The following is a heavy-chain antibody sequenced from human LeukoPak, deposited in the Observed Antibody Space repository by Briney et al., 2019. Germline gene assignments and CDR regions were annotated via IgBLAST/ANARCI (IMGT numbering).Heavy chain of an antibody. V-gene: IGHV4-39*01. J-gene: IGHJ3*02. Sequence: PSETLSLTCTVSGGSVSSSTYYWGWIRQPPGKGLEWIGSIYYSGSTYYNPSLKSRVTISVDTSKNQFSLKLNSVTAADTAVYYCATPYSGGYHGLDIWGQGTMVTVSS. D-gene: IGHD1-26*01. CDR3: ATPYSGGYHGLDI. CDR1: GGSVSSSTYY. CDR2: IYYSGST.